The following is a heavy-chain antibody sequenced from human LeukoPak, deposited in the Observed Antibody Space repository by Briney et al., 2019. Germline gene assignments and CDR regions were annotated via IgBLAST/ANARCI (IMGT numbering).Heavy chain of an antibody. Sequence: SETLSLTCAVYGGSFSAYYWSWLRQPPGKGLEWIGEINHGGITNYNPSLKSRVTISVDTSKNQFSLKLSSVTAADTAVYYCARGGTGALRITIFDWGQGTLVTVSS. J-gene: IGHJ4*02. D-gene: IGHD3-9*01. V-gene: IGHV4-34*01. CDR3: ARGGTGALRITIFD. CDR2: INHGGIT. CDR1: GGSFSAYY.